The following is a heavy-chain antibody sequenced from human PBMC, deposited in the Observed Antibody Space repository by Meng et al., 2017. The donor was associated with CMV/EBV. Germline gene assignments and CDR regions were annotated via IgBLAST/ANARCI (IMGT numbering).Heavy chain of an antibody. D-gene: IGHD2-2*01. V-gene: IGHV3-30*03. J-gene: IGHJ6*02. Sequence: GESLKISCGASGFTFYRYGLYWVRQTPGKGLEWVGVISSDGKKKSYADSVKGRINISRDNSKNTLDHQMSSLRPEDSAIYYCARVKHTLLVGPIIGPYGMDVWGQGTTVTVSS. CDR2: ISSDGKKK. CDR1: GFTFYRYG. CDR3: ARVKHTLLVGPIIGPYGMDV.